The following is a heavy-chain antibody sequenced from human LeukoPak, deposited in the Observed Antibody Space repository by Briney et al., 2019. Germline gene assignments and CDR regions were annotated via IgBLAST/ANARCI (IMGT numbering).Heavy chain of an antibody. CDR1: GGSISSSSYY. Sequence: SETLSLTCTVSGGSISSSSYYWGWIRQPPGKGLEWIGSIFYSGSTYYNPSLKSRVTISVDTSKNQFSLKLSSVTAADTAVYYCARVVTASSGWFDPWGQGTLVTVSS. CDR2: IFYSGST. J-gene: IGHJ5*02. CDR3: ARVVTASSGWFDP. D-gene: IGHD2-21*02. V-gene: IGHV4-39*07.